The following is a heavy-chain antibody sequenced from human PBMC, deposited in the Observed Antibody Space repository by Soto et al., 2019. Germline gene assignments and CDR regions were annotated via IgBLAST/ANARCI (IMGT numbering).Heavy chain of an antibody. CDR3: APLSVSLSGPYGIHV. J-gene: IGHJ6*02. Sequence: PELLSLTCSVSCYSVTSSDYYWAWIRQPPGKGLEWIGSMFYSGLTYYNPSLKSRVTLSVDTSKNQFSVRLNSVTATDTAVYYCAPLSVSLSGPYGIHVWGQGTTVTVYS. CDR1: CYSVTSSDYY. V-gene: IGHV4-39*01. CDR2: MFYSGLT. D-gene: IGHD2-15*01.